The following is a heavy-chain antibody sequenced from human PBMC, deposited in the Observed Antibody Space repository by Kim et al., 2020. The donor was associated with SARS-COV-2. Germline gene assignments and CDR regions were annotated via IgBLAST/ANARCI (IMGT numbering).Heavy chain of an antibody. CDR3: AREILYGITMIVVLDY. V-gene: IGHV4-4*07. J-gene: IGHJ4*02. Sequence: SETPSLTCTVSGGSISSYYWSWIRQPAGKGLEWIGRIYTSGSTNYNPSLKSRVTMSVDTSKNQFSLKLSSVTAADTAVYYCAREILYGITMIVVLDYWGQGTLVTVSS. CDR2: IYTSGST. D-gene: IGHD3-22*01. CDR1: GGSISSYY.